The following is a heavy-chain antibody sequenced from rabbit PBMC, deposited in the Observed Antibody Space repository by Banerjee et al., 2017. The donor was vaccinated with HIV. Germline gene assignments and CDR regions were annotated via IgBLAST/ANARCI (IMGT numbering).Heavy chain of an antibody. Sequence: QQQLEESGGGLVKPGGTLTLTCKASGIDFSSYYYMCWVRQAPGKGLELIACIYTSSGSTWYASWVNGRFTISRSTSLNTVDLKMTSLTAADTATYFCARVGDDYGDYFQKYFNLWGPGTLVTVS. CDR2: IYTSSGST. CDR1: GIDFSSYYY. J-gene: IGHJ4*01. D-gene: IGHD2-1*01. CDR3: ARVGDDYGDYFQKYFNL. V-gene: IGHV1S43*01.